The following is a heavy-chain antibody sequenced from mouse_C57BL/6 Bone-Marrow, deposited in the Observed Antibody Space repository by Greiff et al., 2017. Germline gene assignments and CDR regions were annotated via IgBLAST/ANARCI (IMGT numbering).Heavy chain of an antibody. Sequence: VQLQQPGAELVKPGASVKLSCKASGYTFTSYWMHWVKQRPGQGLEWIGMIHPNSGSTNYNEKFKSKATLTVDKSSSTAYMQLSSLTSEDSAVYYCARRWLRFVYWGQGTTLTVSS. CDR2: IHPNSGST. CDR3: ARRWLRFVY. J-gene: IGHJ2*01. CDR1: GYTFTSYW. D-gene: IGHD2-3*01. V-gene: IGHV1-64*01.